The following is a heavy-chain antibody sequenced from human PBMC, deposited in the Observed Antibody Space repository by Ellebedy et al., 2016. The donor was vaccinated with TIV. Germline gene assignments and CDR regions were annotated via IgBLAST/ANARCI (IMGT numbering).Heavy chain of an antibody. D-gene: IGHD3-10*01. CDR3: ARVADPIWFGETYWYFDL. CDR1: GGTFSSYA. V-gene: IGHV1-69*13. J-gene: IGHJ2*01. CDR2: IIPIFGTA. Sequence: SVKVSCXASGGTFSSYAISWVRQAPGQGLEWMGGIIPIFGTANYAQKFQGRVTITADESTSTAYMELSSLRSEDTAVYYCARVADPIWFGETYWYFDLWGRGTLVTVSS.